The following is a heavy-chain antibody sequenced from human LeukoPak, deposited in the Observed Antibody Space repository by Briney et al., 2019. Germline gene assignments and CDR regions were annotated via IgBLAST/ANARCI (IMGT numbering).Heavy chain of an antibody. J-gene: IGHJ4*02. V-gene: IGHV1-8*01. CDR3: ARGAYDSWSGYYPHFDY. CDR2: MNPNSGNT. D-gene: IGHD3-3*01. Sequence: ASVKVSCKASGYTFTSYDINWVRQATGQGLEWMGWMNPNSGNTGYAQKFQGRVTMTRNTSISTAYMELSSLRSEDTAVYYCARGAYDSWSGYYPHFDYWGQGTLVTVSS. CDR1: GYTFTSYD.